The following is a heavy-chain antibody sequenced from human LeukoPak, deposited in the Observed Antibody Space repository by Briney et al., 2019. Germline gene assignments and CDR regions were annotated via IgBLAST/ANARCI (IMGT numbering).Heavy chain of an antibody. CDR3: AKGRYTKDYFDY. J-gene: IGHJ4*02. CDR2: ILYDGSNE. Sequence: PGGSLRLSCAASGFTFNTYGMHWVRQAPGKGLEWLAVILYDGSNENYADSVKGRFTISRDNSKNTLYLQLNSLRAEDTAVYYCAKGRYTKDYFDYWGQGTLVTVSS. V-gene: IGHV3-30*18. D-gene: IGHD3-16*02. CDR1: GFTFNTYG.